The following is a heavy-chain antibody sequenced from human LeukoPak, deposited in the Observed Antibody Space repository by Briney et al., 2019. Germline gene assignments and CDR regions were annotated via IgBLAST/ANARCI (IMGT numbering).Heavy chain of an antibody. V-gene: IGHV1-69*04. CDR2: IIPILGIA. Sequence: SVKVSCKASGGTFRSYAISGVRQAPGQGLEWMGRIIPILGIANYAQKFQGRVTITADKSTSTAYMELSSLRSEDTAVYYCARSYYYDSSGYHLRAFDIWGQGTMVTVSS. CDR3: ARSYYYDSSGYHLRAFDI. J-gene: IGHJ3*02. D-gene: IGHD3-22*01. CDR1: GGTFRSYA.